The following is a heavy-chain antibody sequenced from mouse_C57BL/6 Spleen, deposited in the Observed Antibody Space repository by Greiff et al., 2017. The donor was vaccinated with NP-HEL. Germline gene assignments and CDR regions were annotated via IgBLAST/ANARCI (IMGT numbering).Heavy chain of an antibody. CDR1: GYTFTSYW. Sequence: QVQLQQPGAELVRPGTSVKLSCKASGYTFTSYWMHWVKQRPGQGLEWIGVNDPSDSYTNYNQKFKGKATLTVDTSSSTAYMQLSSLTSEDSAVYYCARWGHFDYWGQGTTLTVSS. V-gene: IGHV1-59*01. CDR3: ARWGHFDY. J-gene: IGHJ2*01. CDR2: NDPSDSYT.